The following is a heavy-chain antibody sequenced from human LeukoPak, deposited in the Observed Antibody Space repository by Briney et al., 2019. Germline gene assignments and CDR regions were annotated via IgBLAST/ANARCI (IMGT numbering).Heavy chain of an antibody. CDR1: GGSFSGYY. D-gene: IGHD1-26*01. CDR3: ASGSYYEDY. V-gene: IGHV4-34*01. J-gene: IGHJ4*02. CDR2: INHSGST. Sequence: SETLSLTCAVYGGSFSGYYWSWIRQPPGKGLEWIGEINHSGSTNYNPSLKSRVTISVDTSKNQFSLKLSSATAADTAVYYCASGSYYEDYWGQGTLVTVSS.